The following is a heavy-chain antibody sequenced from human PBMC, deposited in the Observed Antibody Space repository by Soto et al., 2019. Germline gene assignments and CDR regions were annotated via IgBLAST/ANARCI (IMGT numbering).Heavy chain of an antibody. CDR2: IYYSGSS. D-gene: IGHD5-18*01. J-gene: IGHJ5*01. V-gene: IGHV4-30-4*01. CDR1: GGSISRGDYY. CDR3: AREDTVMVAFDS. Sequence: TLSLTCTVSGGSISRGDYYWSWFRQPPGKGLEWIGHIYYSGSSYYSPSLRSRATISIDTSKKQFSLKLSSVTAADTAVYYCAREDTVMVAFDSWGQGALVTV.